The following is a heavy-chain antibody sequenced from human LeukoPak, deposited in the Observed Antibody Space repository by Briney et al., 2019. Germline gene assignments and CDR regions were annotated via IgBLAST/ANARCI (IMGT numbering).Heavy chain of an antibody. Sequence: GESLKISCKGSGYSFTSYWIGWVRHLAGKSLEWMVIIYPGDSDTRYCASFQGRVIISAGKSISTAYLQWSSLKASDTAMYYCARRLGSSGWFNWFDPWGQGTLVTVSS. J-gene: IGHJ5*02. CDR3: ARRLGSSGWFNWFDP. CDR1: GYSFTSYW. CDR2: IYPGDSDT. D-gene: IGHD6-19*01. V-gene: IGHV5-51*01.